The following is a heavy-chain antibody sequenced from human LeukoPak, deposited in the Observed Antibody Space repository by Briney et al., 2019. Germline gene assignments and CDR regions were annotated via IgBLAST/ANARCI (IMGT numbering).Heavy chain of an antibody. V-gene: IGHV4-59*01. J-gene: IGHJ5*02. CDR3: ARGGGLGYCSSTSCYATRFDP. D-gene: IGHD2-2*01. CDR2: IYYSGST. CDR1: GGSISSYY. Sequence: SETLSLTCTVSGGSISSYYWSWIRQPPGKGLEWIGYIYYSGSTNYNPSLKSRVTIPVDTSKNQFSLKLSSVTAADTAVYYCARGGGLGYCSSTSCYATRFDPWGQGTLVTVSS.